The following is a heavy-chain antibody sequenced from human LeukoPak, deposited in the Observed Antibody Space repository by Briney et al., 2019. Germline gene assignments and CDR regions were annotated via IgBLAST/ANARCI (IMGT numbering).Heavy chain of an antibody. CDR3: AREKRFYNQGNNWFDP. V-gene: IGHV3-21*01. J-gene: IGHJ5*02. Sequence: NPGGSLRLSCAASGFTFSSYSMNWVRQAPGKGLEWVSSISSSSSYIYYADSVKGRFTISRDNAKNSLYLQMNSLRAEDAAVYYCAREKRFYNQGNNWFDPWGQGTLVTVSS. D-gene: IGHD3-3*01. CDR1: GFTFSSYS. CDR2: ISSSSSYI.